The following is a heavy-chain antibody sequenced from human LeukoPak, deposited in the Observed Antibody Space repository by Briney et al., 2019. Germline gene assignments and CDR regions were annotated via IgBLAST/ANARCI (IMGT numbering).Heavy chain of an antibody. CDR1: GFXVSSNY. CDR3: TREAGATDS. D-gene: IGHD1-26*01. J-gene: IGHJ4*02. CDR2: IYSDGST. V-gene: IGHV3-66*01. Sequence: GGSLRLSCAVSGFXVSSNYISWVRQAPGKGLEWVSIIYSDGSTYYPDSVKGRFTISRDNSKNMLYLQMNSLRAEDTALYYCTREAGATDSWGQGTLVTVSS.